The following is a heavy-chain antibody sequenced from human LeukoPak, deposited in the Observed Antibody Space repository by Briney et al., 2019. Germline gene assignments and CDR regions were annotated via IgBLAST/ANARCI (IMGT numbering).Heavy chain of an antibody. CDR2: ISSSSYI. CDR3: ARAPDIVVVPALFDY. V-gene: IGHV3-21*01. J-gene: IGHJ4*02. CDR1: GFTFSSYS. D-gene: IGHD2-2*01. Sequence: GGSLRLSCAASGFTFSSYSMNWVRQAPGKGLEWVSSISSSSYIYYADSVKGRFTISRDNAKNSLYLQMNSLRAEDTAVYYCARAPDIVVVPALFDYWGQGTLVTVSS.